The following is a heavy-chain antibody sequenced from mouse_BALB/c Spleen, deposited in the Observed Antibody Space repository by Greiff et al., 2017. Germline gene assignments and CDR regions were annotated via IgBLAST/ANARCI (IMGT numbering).Heavy chain of an antibody. CDR2: IYPGDGDT. CDR3: AREMGYAWGGYAMDY. Sequence: QVQLQQSGPELVKPGASVKISCKASGYAFSSSWMNWVKQRPGQGLEWIGRIYPGDGDTNYNGKFKGKATLTADKSSSTAYMQLSSLTSVDSAVYFCAREMGYAWGGYAMDYWGQGTSVTVSS. CDR1: GYAFSSSW. V-gene: IGHV1-82*01. J-gene: IGHJ4*01. D-gene: IGHD2-14*01.